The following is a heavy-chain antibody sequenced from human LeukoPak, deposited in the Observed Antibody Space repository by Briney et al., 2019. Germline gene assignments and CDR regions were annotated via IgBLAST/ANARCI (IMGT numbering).Heavy chain of an antibody. CDR1: GFTFSSYS. D-gene: IGHD6-13*01. CDR3: AKFIAAPFYFDY. J-gene: IGHJ4*02. Sequence: GGSLRLSCAASGFTFSSYSMNWVRQAPGKGLEWVSSISSSSSYIYYADSVKGRFTISRDNAKNSLYLQMNSLRAEDTAVYYCAKFIAAPFYFDYWGQGTLVTVSS. CDR2: ISSSSSYI. V-gene: IGHV3-21*01.